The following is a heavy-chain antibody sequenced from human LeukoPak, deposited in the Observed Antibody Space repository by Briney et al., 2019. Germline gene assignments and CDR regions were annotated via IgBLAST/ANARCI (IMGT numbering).Heavy chain of an antibody. V-gene: IGHV4-39*01. Sequence: SETLSLTCTVSGGSISSSSYYWGWIRQPPGKGLEWIGSIYYSGSTYYNPSLKSRVTISVDTSKNQFSLKLSSVTAADTAVYYCARHFGTSGMDYDSSGYPAFDYWGQGTLVTVSS. CDR2: IYYSGST. CDR3: ARHFGTSGMDYDSSGYPAFDY. D-gene: IGHD3-22*01. CDR1: GGSISSSSYY. J-gene: IGHJ4*02.